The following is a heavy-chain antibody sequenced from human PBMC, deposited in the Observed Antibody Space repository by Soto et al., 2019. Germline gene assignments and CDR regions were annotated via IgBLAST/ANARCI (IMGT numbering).Heavy chain of an antibody. J-gene: IGHJ6*02. CDR2: IRWNSGSI. CDR1: GFTFDDYD. Sequence: EVQLVESGGGLVQPGRSLRLSCAASGFTFDDYDLHWVRQAPGKGLEWVSGIRWNSGSIGSADSVKGRFTISRDNAKNSLDLQMNSLRAGDTALYYCATDAITMVRGVISYYGMDVWGQGTTVTVSS. CDR3: ATDAITMVRGVISYYGMDV. D-gene: IGHD3-10*01. V-gene: IGHV3-9*01.